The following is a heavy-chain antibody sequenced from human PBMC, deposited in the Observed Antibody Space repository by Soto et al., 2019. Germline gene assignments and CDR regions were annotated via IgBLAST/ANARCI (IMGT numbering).Heavy chain of an antibody. J-gene: IGHJ6*03. D-gene: IGHD3-16*02. CDR3: ARQDGISDYYYYMDV. V-gene: IGHV4-59*08. CDR1: GGSISSYY. CDR2: IYYSGST. Sequence: SETLSLTCTVSGGSISSYYWSWIRQPPGKGLEWIGYIYYSGSTNYNPSLKSRVTISVDTSKNQFSLKLSSVTAADTAVYYCARQDGISDYYYYMDVWGKGTTVTVSS.